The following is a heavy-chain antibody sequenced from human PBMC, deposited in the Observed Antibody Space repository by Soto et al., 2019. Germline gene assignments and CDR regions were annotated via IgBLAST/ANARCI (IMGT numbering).Heavy chain of an antibody. CDR1: GYTFTSYG. D-gene: IGHD5-12*01. Sequence: QVQLVQSGAEVKKPGASVKVSCKASGYTFTSYGISWVRQAPGQGLEWMGWISAYNGNTNYAQKLQGRVTMTTDTSKSTEYMELRSLRSDDTAVYYCARDGKYIVDIVATRQFDYWGQGTLVTVSS. CDR3: ARDGKYIVDIVATRQFDY. CDR2: ISAYNGNT. J-gene: IGHJ4*02. V-gene: IGHV1-18*01.